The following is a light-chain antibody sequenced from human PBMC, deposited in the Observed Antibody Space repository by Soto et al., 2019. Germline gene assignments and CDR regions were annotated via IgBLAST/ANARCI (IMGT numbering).Light chain of an antibody. J-gene: IGKJ2*03. CDR1: QSISNY. CDR3: QQSYNSPPYS. CDR2: SAS. Sequence: DIQMTQSPSSLSASVGDRVIITCRASQSISNYLNWYQQKPGEAPTLLIHSASTLRPGVPSRFSGNGSGTYFTLTITTLQPEDVATYYCQQSYNSPPYSFGQGTKLQ. V-gene: IGKV1-39*01.